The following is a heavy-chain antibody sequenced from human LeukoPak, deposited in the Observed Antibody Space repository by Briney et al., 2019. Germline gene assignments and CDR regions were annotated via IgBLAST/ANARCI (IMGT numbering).Heavy chain of an antibody. J-gene: IGHJ4*02. Sequence: GGSLRLSCAASGFTFDDYAMHWVRQAPGKGLVWVSRINSDGSSTRSADSVKGRFTISRDNAKNTLYLQMNSLRAEDTAVYYCARGAYYFDYWGQGNLVTVSS. CDR2: INSDGSST. V-gene: IGHV3-74*01. CDR3: ARGAYYFDY. CDR1: GFTFDDYA.